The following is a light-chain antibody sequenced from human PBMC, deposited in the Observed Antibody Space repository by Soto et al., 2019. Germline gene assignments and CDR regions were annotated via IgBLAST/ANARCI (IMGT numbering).Light chain of an antibody. V-gene: IGKV3-11*01. Sequence: EIVLTQSPATLSVSPGDSATLSCRASRSVSTYLAWYQQKPGQAPRLLIYDASNRATGIPARFSGSGSGTDFTLTISSLEPEDFAVYYCQQRTNWPPVTFGQGTRLEIK. J-gene: IGKJ5*01. CDR3: QQRTNWPPVT. CDR2: DAS. CDR1: RSVSTY.